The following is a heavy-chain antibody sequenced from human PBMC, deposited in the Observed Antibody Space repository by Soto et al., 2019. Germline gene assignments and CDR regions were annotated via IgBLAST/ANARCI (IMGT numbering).Heavy chain of an antibody. V-gene: IGHV3-23*01. CDR2: ISGSGGST. CDR1: GFTFPNYA. D-gene: IGHD3-10*01. CDR3: AKDRFYGSGSYTVFDY. Sequence: PGGSLRLSCAASGFTFPNYAMSWVRQAPGKGLEGVSAISGSGGSTYYADSVKGRFTISRDNSKNTLYLQMNSLRAEDTAVYYCAKDRFYGSGSYTVFDYWGQGTLVTVSS. J-gene: IGHJ4*02.